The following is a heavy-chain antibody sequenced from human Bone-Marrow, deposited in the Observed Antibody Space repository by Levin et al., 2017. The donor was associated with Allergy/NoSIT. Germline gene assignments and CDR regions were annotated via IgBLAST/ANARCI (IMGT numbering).Heavy chain of an antibody. CDR3: AREYFLDV. CDR2: IYHSGGT. Sequence: SQTLSLTCAVSGYSISDYYWGWIRQPPGKGLEWIGSIYHSGGTNYNPSLKSRVTISVDTSKNQFSLKLSSVTAADTAVYYCAREYFLDVWGKGTTVTVSS. V-gene: IGHV4-38-2*02. CDR1: GYSISDYY. J-gene: IGHJ6*03.